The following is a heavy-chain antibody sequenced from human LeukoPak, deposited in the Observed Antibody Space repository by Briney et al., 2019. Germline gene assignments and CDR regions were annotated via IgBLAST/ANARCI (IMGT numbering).Heavy chain of an antibody. CDR2: ISNDGSKK. Sequence: AGSLRLSCAASGFTFSSYGMHWVRQAPGKGLDWVAVISNDGSKKYYADSVKGRFTISRDNSKNTLSLQVRSLRTEDTAVYYCAKDRYSYAFEYSDSWGQGTLVTVSS. CDR1: GFTFSSYG. D-gene: IGHD5-18*01. CDR3: AKDRYSYAFEYSDS. J-gene: IGHJ4*01. V-gene: IGHV3-30*18.